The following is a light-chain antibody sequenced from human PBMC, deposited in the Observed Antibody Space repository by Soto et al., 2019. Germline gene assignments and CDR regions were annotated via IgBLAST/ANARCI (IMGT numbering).Light chain of an antibody. Sequence: DIQMTQSPSSLSASVGDRVTITCRASQSISSYLNWYQQKPGKAPKLLIYAASSLQSGVPSRFSGSGSGTDFTLTISSLQPEDFATYYCQRTYITPNTFGQGTRLEIK. CDR2: AAS. J-gene: IGKJ5*01. CDR3: QRTYITPNT. CDR1: QSISSY. V-gene: IGKV1-39*01.